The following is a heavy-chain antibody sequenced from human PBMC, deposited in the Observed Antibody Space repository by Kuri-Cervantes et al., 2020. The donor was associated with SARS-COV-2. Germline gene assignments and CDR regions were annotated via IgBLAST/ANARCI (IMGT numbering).Heavy chain of an antibody. CDR1: GGSISSGDYY. V-gene: IGHV4-30-4*08. Sequence: LRLSCTVSGGSISSGDYYWSWIRQPPGKGLEWIGYIYYSGSTYYNPSLKSRVTISVDTSKNQFSLKLSSVTAADTAVYYCARMSYTGWYYFDYWGQGTLVTVSS. CDR2: IYYSGST. CDR3: ARMSYTGWYYFDY. J-gene: IGHJ4*02. D-gene: IGHD6-19*01.